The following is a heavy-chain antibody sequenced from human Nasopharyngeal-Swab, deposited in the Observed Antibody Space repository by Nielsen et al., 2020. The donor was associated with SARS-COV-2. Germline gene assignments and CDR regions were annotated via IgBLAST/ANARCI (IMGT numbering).Heavy chain of an antibody. D-gene: IGHD3-3*01. CDR3: AKEYRRITIFGVVINGFDY. Sequence: WIRQPPGKGLEWIGYIYNSGSTYYNPSLKSRVTISVDTSKNQFSLKLSSVAAADTVVYSCAKEYRRITIFGVVINGFDYWGQGTLVTVSS. CDR2: IYNSGST. J-gene: IGHJ4*02. V-gene: IGHV4-30-4*01.